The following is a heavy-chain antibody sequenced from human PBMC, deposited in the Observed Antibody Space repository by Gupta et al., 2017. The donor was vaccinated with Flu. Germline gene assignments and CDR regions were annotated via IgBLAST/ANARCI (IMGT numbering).Heavy chain of an antibody. J-gene: IGHJ4*02. CDR3: ARNGGERSPLWGRGFYFDY. Sequence: GLEWVAVVWYDGRNKYYADAVKGPFTISRYNSKDTLYLLMDNLRGEDTGVYYCARNGGERSPLWGRGFYFDYWGQGIPVTVSS. CDR2: VWYDGRNK. D-gene: IGHD3-10*01. V-gene: IGHV3-33*01.